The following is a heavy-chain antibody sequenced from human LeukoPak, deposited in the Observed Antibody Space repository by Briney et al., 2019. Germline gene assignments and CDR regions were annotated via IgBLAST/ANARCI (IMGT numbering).Heavy chain of an antibody. CDR2: VDYRRTT. CDR3: ARSPDSSDYYFYFDY. CDR1: GGSISPYY. V-gene: IGHV4-59*08. D-gene: IGHD3-22*01. J-gene: IGHJ4*02. Sequence: SETLSLTCTVSGGSISPYYWSWIRQPPGKGLEWIGYVDYRRTTNYNPSLKSRVTISVDTSKNQLSLRVTSVTAADTAVYYCARSPDSSDYYFYFDYWGQGNLVPVSS.